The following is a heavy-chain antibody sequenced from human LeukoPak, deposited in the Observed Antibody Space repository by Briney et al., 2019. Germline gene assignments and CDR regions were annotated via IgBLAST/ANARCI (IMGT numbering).Heavy chain of an antibody. J-gene: IGHJ4*02. CDR2: INHSGST. CDR3: ARRPRIAAHKLDY. D-gene: IGHD6-25*01. Sequence: PSETLSLTCAVYGGSFSGYYWSWIRQPPGKGLEWIGEINHSGSTNYNPSLKSRITISVDTSKNQFSLKLSSVTAADTAVYYCARRPRIAAHKLDYWGQGTLVTVSS. V-gene: IGHV4-34*01. CDR1: GGSFSGYY.